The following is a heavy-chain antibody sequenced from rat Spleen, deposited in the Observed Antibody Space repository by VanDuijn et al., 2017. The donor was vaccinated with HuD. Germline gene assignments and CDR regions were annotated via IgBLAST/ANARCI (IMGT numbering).Heavy chain of an antibody. V-gene: IGHV5-7*01. J-gene: IGHJ2*01. Sequence: EVQVVESGGGLVQPGRSLKLSCAASGFTFSDYNMAWVRQAPKKGLEWVATISSNGLTSYSRDSVKGRFTISRDIAESTLYLQMDSLRSEDTASYYCATSSGDCFDYWGQGVMVTVSS. D-gene: IGHD1-1*01. CDR2: ISSNGLTS. CDR3: ATSSGDCFDY. CDR1: GFTFSDYN.